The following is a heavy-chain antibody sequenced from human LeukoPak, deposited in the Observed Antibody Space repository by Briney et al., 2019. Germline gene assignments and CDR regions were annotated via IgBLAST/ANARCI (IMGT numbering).Heavy chain of an antibody. CDR2: IYHSGST. Sequence: SQTLSLTCAVSGGSISSGGYSWSWIRQPPGKGLEWIGYIYHSGSTYYDLSLKSRVTISVDRSKNQFSLKLSSVTAADTAVYYCASSNYYGSGTAAVWGQGTLVTVSS. J-gene: IGHJ4*02. CDR3: ASSNYYGSGTAAV. CDR1: GGSISSGGYS. V-gene: IGHV4-30-2*01. D-gene: IGHD3-10*01.